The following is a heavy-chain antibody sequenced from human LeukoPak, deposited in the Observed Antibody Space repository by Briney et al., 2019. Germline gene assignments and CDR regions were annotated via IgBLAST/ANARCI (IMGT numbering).Heavy chain of an antibody. D-gene: IGHD3-10*02. J-gene: IGHJ6*04. V-gene: IGHV3-7*01. CDR2: IKQDRSEK. CDR1: GFTFSNYW. CDR3: AELGITMIGGV. Sequence: GGSLRLSCAAPGFTFSNYWMSWVRQAPGKGLEWVANIKQDRSEKYYVDSVKGRFTISRDNAKNTLYLQMNSLRAEDTAVYYCAELGITMIGGVWGKGTTVTISS.